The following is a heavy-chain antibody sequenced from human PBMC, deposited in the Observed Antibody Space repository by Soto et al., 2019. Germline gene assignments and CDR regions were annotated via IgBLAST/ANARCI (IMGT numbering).Heavy chain of an antibody. V-gene: IGHV1-18*01. D-gene: IGHD3-3*01. CDR3: ARTAPKVVIIRVKMGMYV. CDR2: ISAYNGNT. Sequence: QVQLVQSGAEVKTPGASVKVSCKASGYTFTTYGISWVRQAPGQGLEWMGWISAYNGNTNYAQMLQGRVTMTTDTITSTANIGRRSVKSEDTDMYSCARTAPKVVIIRVKMGMYVWGQGTTVTVSS. CDR1: GYTFTTYG. J-gene: IGHJ6*02.